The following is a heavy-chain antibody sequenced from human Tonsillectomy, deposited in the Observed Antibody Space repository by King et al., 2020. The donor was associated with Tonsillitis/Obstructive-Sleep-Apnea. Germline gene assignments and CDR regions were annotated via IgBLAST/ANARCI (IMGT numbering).Heavy chain of an antibody. D-gene: IGHD6-19*01. V-gene: IGHV4-31*01. J-gene: IGHJ5*02. CDR3: ARWNIAVAGTNWFDP. Sequence: VQLQESGPGLVKPSQTLSLTCTVSGGSISSGGYYWSWIRQHPGKGLEWIGYIYYSGSTYYNPSLKSLVTISVDTSKNQFSLKLSSVTAADTAVYYCARWNIAVAGTNWFDPWGQGTLVTVSS. CDR1: GGSISSGGYY. CDR2: IYYSGST.